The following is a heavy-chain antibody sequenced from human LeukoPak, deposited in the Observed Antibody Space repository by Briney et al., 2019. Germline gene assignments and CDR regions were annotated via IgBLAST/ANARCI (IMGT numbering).Heavy chain of an antibody. V-gene: IGHV4-34*01. D-gene: IGHD6-13*01. Sequence: NPSETLSLTCAVYGGSFSGYYWSWIRQPPGKGLEWIGYIDHTGSTNYNPSLNSRVTISRDTSKNHFSLELSSVTAADTAVYFCARGRVSSSSWSSTYYYYFYMDVWGKGTTVTVSS. CDR3: ARGRVSSSSWSSTYYYYFYMDV. CDR2: IDHTGST. CDR1: GGSFSGYY. J-gene: IGHJ6*03.